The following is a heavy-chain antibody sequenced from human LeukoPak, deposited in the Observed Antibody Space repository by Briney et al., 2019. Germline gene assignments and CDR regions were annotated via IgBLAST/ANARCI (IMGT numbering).Heavy chain of an antibody. Sequence: SETLSLTCTVSGYPISSDYYWGWIRQSPGKGLEWIGNIHQSGSTYYNPSLKSRVTISVDTSKNQFSLKLTSVTAADTAVYYCARGVVPAAIRIYYYYMDVWGKGTTVTVSS. J-gene: IGHJ6*03. CDR1: GYPISSDYY. V-gene: IGHV4-38-2*02. CDR2: IHQSGST. CDR3: ARGVVPAAIRIYYYYMDV. D-gene: IGHD2-2*02.